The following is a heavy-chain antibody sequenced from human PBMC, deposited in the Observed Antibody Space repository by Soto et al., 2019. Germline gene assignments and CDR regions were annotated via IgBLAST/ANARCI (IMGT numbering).Heavy chain of an antibody. CDR3: ARLEGLATISYYFVF. Sequence: QLQLQESGPGLVKPSETLSLTCSVSDDSINSDKYYWGWIRQPPGKGLEWLGSIYYRGNAYYNPSLQTRATNSLDKSRSQFSLKLNSVPAADSAVYFCARLEGLATISYYFVFWGPGALVTVSS. D-gene: IGHD3-9*01. J-gene: IGHJ4*02. V-gene: IGHV4-39*01. CDR2: IYYRGNA. CDR1: DDSINSDKYY.